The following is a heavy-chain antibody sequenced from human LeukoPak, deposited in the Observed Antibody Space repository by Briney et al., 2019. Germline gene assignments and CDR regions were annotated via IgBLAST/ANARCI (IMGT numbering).Heavy chain of an antibody. D-gene: IGHD2-2*01. CDR3: TRGVLPARFDS. V-gene: IGHV1-2*02. J-gene: IGHJ5*01. CDR1: GYTLTGNF. Sequence: ASVKVSCKASGYTLTGNFIHWVRQAPGQGFEWMGWINPNNGGTNYAQKFQGRVTMTRDTSTSTVYMELSSLISDDTAVYYCTRGVLPARFDSWGQGTLVTVTS. CDR2: INPNNGGT.